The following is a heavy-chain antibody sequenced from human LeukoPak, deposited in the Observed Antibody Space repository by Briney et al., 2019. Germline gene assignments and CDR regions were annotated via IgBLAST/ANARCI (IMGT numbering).Heavy chain of an antibody. CDR3: SRDHPLSRYGRVRGFDP. Sequence: GGSLRLSCAASGFTFSSYAIHWVRQAPGKGLEWVAVISYDGSNKYYADSVKGRFTISRDNSKNTLYLQMNSLRAEDTAVYYCSRDHPLSRYGRVRGFDPWVQGTLVTVSS. J-gene: IGHJ5*02. CDR2: ISYDGSNK. CDR1: GFTFSSYA. D-gene: IGHD3-10*02. V-gene: IGHV3-30-3*01.